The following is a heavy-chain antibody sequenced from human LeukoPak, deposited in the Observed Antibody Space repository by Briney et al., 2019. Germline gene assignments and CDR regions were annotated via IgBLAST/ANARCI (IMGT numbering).Heavy chain of an antibody. V-gene: IGHV3-30-3*01. Sequence: PGGSLRLSCAASGFTFSSYAMHWVRQAPGKGLEGVAVISYDGSNKYYADSVKGRFTISRDNSKNTLYLQMNSLRAEDTAVYYCARDPQRGWYSGYYYGMDVWGQGTTVTVSS. CDR3: ARDPQRGWYSGYYYGMDV. D-gene: IGHD6-19*01. CDR2: ISYDGSNK. CDR1: GFTFSSYA. J-gene: IGHJ6*02.